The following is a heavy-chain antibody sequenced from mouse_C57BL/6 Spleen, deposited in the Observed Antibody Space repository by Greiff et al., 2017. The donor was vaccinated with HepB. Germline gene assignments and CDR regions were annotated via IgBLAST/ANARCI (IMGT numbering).Heavy chain of an antibody. V-gene: IGHV1-74*01. CDR1: GYTFTSYW. D-gene: IGHD2-4*01. CDR3: AINYDYDVGAWFAY. J-gene: IGHJ3*01. Sequence: QVQLQQPGAELVKPGASVKVSCKASGYTFTSYWMHWVKQRPGQGLEWIGRIHPSDSDTNYNQKFKGKATLTVDKSSSTAYMQLSSLTSEDSAVYYCAINYDYDVGAWFAYWGQGPLVTVSA. CDR2: IHPSDSDT.